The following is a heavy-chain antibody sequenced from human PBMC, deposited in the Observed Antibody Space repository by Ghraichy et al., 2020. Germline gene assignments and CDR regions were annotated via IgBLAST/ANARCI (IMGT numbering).Heavy chain of an antibody. V-gene: IGHV4-34*01. Sequence: SETLSLTCAVYGGSFSGYYWSWIRQPPGKGLEWIGEINHSGSTNYNPSLKSRVTISVDTSKNQFSLKLSSVTAADTAVYYCARHSFIYGMDVWGQGTTVTVSS. CDR2: INHSGST. CDR3: ARHSFIYGMDV. J-gene: IGHJ6*02. CDR1: GGSFSGYY. D-gene: IGHD2-21*01.